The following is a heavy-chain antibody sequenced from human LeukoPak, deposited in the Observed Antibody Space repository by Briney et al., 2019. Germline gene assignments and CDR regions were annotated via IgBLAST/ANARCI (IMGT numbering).Heavy chain of an antibody. CDR2: INPNSGGT. Sequence: ASVKVSCKGSGYTFTGSYMHWVRQAPGQGLEWMGWINPNSGGTNYAQKFRGRVTKTRDTSISTAYMELSRLRSDDTAIYYCARAFLWFGESFYDAYDIWGQGTMVTVSS. J-gene: IGHJ3*02. V-gene: IGHV1-2*02. CDR3: ARAFLWFGESFYDAYDI. CDR1: GYTFTGSY. D-gene: IGHD3-10*01.